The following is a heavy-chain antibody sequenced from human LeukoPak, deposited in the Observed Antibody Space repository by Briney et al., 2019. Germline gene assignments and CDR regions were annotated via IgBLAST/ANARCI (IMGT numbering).Heavy chain of an antibody. Sequence: PGGSLRLFCAASGFTFSTYSMNWVRQAPGKGLEWVSSISSSSNYIYYADSVKGRFTVSRDNAKNSLYLQMNSLRAEDTAVYYCARDLTDDFWSGYHFDYWGQGTLVTVSS. CDR1: GFTFSTYS. J-gene: IGHJ4*02. D-gene: IGHD3-3*01. CDR3: ARDLTDDFWSGYHFDY. V-gene: IGHV3-21*01. CDR2: ISSSSNYI.